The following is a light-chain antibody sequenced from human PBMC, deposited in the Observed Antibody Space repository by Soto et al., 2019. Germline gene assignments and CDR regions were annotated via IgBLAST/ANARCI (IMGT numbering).Light chain of an antibody. J-gene: IGLJ2*01. CDR3: QSYDSDTVI. CDR2: EDD. V-gene: IGLV6-57*01. Sequence: NFMLTQPHSMSESPGKTVTISCTRSSGSIASSYVQWYQQRPCSSPSNVIYEDDQRSSGVPDRFSGSIDRSSNSASLTISGLKSEDESDYYCQSYDSDTVIFGGGTKLTVL. CDR1: SGSIASSY.